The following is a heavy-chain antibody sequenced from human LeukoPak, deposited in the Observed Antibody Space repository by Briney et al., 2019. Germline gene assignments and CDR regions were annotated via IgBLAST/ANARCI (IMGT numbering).Heavy chain of an antibody. J-gene: IGHJ4*02. D-gene: IGHD3-9*01. Sequence: PGGSLRLSCAASGFTFDDFGMHWVRQAPGKGLEWVAVISYDGSNKYYADSVKGRFTISRDNSKNTLYLQMNSLRAEDTAVYYCAKEGIFSAYYFDYWGQGTLVTVSS. V-gene: IGHV3-30*18. CDR3: AKEGIFSAYYFDY. CDR2: ISYDGSNK. CDR1: GFTFDDFG.